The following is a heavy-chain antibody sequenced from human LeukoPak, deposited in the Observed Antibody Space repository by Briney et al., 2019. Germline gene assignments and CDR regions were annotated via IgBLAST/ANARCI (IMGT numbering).Heavy chain of an antibody. J-gene: IGHJ4*02. CDR1: GYTFTSYY. V-gene: IGHV1-46*01. D-gene: IGHD6-25*01. CDR2: INPRGGST. CDR3: AGVGVTAATADY. Sequence: GASVKVSCKASGYTFTSYYMHWMRQAPGQGPEWMGIINPRGGSTDYSQKFQDRVTMSSDTSTSTVYMELSSLRSEDTAVYFCAGVGVTAATADYWGQGTLVTVSS.